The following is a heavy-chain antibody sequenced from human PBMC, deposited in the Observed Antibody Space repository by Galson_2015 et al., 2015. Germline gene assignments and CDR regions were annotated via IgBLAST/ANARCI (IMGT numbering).Heavy chain of an antibody. Sequence: LRLSCAASEFTFRSYYLSWVRQAPGKGLEWVSSISSTTTYIYYADSVKGRFTISRDNAKNSLYLQMNSLGAEDTAVYYCARQILDYDFWSGYYPTNFDYWGQGTLVTVSS. V-gene: IGHV3-21*01. D-gene: IGHD3-3*01. CDR2: ISSTTTYI. CDR1: EFTFRSYY. CDR3: ARQILDYDFWSGYYPTNFDY. J-gene: IGHJ4*02.